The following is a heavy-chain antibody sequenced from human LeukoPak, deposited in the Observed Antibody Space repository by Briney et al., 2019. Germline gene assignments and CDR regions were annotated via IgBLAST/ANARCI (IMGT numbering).Heavy chain of an antibody. CDR1: GGSFSGYY. D-gene: IGHD5-24*01. V-gene: IGHV4-34*01. CDR2: INHSGST. J-gene: IGHJ4*02. CDR3: ASSVEEY. Sequence: SETLSLTCAVYGGSFSGYYWSWIRQPPGKGLEWIGEINHSGSTNYNPSLESRVTISEDPAKNQISQKLSSVTAAKSAVYYCASSVEEYWGQGTLVTVSS.